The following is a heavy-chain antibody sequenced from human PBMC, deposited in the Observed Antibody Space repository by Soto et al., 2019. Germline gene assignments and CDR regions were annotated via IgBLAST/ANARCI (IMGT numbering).Heavy chain of an antibody. CDR1: GFSFSSFS. Sequence: WGSLRLSCAASGFSFSSFSLNWVRQAPGKGLEWISYIAGGTPYYADSVKGRFTISRDNAKNSLYLQMNSLRAEDTAVYYCARDLNYAFDYWGQGALVTVSS. V-gene: IGHV3-48*01. J-gene: IGHJ4*02. D-gene: IGHD3-16*01. CDR2: IAGGTP. CDR3: ARDLNYAFDY.